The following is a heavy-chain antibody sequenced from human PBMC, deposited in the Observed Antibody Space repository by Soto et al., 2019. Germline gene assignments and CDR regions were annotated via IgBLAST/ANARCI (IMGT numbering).Heavy chain of an antibody. Sequence: QVQLVQSGAEVKKPGSSVKVSCKASGGTFSSYAISWVRQAPGQGLEWMGGIIPIFGTANYAQKFQGRVTSTAEESTSKGYMELSSLRSEDTAVYYCARDLGGYSYGSLTAAWGQGTLVNVS. CDR3: ARDLGGYSYGSLTAA. D-gene: IGHD5-18*01. CDR2: IIPIFGTA. V-gene: IGHV1-69*01. J-gene: IGHJ5*02. CDR1: GGTFSSYA.